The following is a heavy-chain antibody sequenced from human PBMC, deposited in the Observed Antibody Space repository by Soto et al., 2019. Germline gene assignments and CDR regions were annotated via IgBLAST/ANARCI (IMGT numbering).Heavy chain of an antibody. CDR2: INAGNGNT. D-gene: IGHD2-2*01. V-gene: IGHV1-3*01. CDR1: GYTFTSYA. CDR3: ARVQGYCSSTSCYESDY. J-gene: IGHJ4*02. Sequence: GASVKVSCKASGYTFTSYAMHCARQAPGQRLEWMGWINAGNGNTKYSQKFQGRVTITRDTSASTAYMELSSLRSEDTAVYYCARVQGYCSSTSCYESDYWGQGTLVTVSS.